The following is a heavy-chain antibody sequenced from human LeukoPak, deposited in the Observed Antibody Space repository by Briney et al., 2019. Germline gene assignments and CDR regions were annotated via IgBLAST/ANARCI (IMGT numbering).Heavy chain of an antibody. Sequence: GGSLRLSCAASGFTFSSYAMSWVRQAPGKGLEWVSAISGSGGSTYYADSVKGRFTISRDNSKNTLYLQMNSLRAEDTAVYYCAKHRTYYYGSSGYYFDYWGQGTLVTVSS. CDR3: AKHRTYYYGSSGYYFDY. CDR1: GFTFSSYA. V-gene: IGHV3-23*01. D-gene: IGHD3-22*01. CDR2: ISGSGGST. J-gene: IGHJ4*02.